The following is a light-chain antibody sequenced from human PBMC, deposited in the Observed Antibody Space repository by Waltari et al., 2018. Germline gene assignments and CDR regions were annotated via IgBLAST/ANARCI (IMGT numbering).Light chain of an antibody. CDR3: STWDDSLSGPV. J-gene: IGLJ3*02. V-gene: IGLV1-44*01. CDR1: SSNIV. CDR2: GNN. Sequence: QSVLTQPPSASGAPGQRVTISCSGFSSNIVHWYQQLPGKAPELLIFGNNQRPSGVPDRFSGSKSATSASLAISGLQSEDEADYYCSTWDDSLSGPVFGGGTKMTVL.